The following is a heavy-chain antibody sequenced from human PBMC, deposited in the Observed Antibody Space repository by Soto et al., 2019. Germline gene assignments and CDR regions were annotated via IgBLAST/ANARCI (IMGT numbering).Heavy chain of an antibody. CDR3: ARDKITGLFDY. CDR2: INHSGST. D-gene: IGHD2-8*02. J-gene: IGHJ4*02. V-gene: IGHV4-34*01. Sequence: PSETLSLTCTVSGDSIRGYYWSWIRQPPGKGLEWIGEINHSGSTNYNPSLKSRVTISVDTSKNQFSLKLTSVTAADTAVYYCARDKITGLFDYWGQGTLVTVSS. CDR1: GDSIRGYY.